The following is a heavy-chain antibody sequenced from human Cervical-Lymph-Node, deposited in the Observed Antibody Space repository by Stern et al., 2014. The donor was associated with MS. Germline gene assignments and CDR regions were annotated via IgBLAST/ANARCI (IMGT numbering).Heavy chain of an antibody. CDR1: GYRFTNNW. CDR3: ARRGNGYMGIDY. J-gene: IGHJ4*02. Sequence: QLVQSGAEVKKPGESLRISCEVSGYRFTNNWIGWVRQMPGKGLEWMGIIYPGDSETRYSPSFQGQVTILVDKSNTTAYLQWSSLKASDNAIYYCARRGNGYMGIDYWGQGTLVTVSS. CDR2: IYPGDSET. V-gene: IGHV5-51*03. D-gene: IGHD1-1*01.